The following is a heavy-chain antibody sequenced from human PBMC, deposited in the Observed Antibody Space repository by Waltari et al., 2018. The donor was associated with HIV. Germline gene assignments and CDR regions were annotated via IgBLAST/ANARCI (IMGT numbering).Heavy chain of an antibody. CDR3: AKLTYYFDSSGYYPRFYFDY. V-gene: IGHV3-23*01. CDR2: ISGSGGST. J-gene: IGHJ4*02. D-gene: IGHD3-22*01. CDR1: GFTFRSSV. Sequence: EVQLLESGGGLVQPGGSLRLSCAASGFTFRSSVMRWVRQAPGKGLEWVSAISGSGGSTYYADSVKGRFTISRDNSKNTLYLQMNSLRAEDTAVYYCAKLTYYFDSSGYYPRFYFDYWGQGTLGTVSS.